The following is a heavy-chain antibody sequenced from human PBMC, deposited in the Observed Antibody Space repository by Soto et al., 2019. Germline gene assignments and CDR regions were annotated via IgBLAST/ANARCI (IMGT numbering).Heavy chain of an antibody. CDR2: INHSGST. Sequence: SETLSLTCAVYGGSFSGYYWSWIRQPPGKGLEWIGEINHSGSTNYNPSLKSRVTISVDTSKNQFSLKLSSVTAADTAVYYCAGGVPTYYDFWSGYESNYYYGMDVWGQGTTVTVSS. D-gene: IGHD3-3*01. CDR3: AGGVPTYYDFWSGYESNYYYGMDV. J-gene: IGHJ6*02. V-gene: IGHV4-34*01. CDR1: GGSFSGYY.